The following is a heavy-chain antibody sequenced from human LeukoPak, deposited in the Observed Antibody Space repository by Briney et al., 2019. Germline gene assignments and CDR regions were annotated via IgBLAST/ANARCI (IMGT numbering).Heavy chain of an antibody. D-gene: IGHD1-26*01. V-gene: IGHV5-51*01. CDR3: ARLTWDQYFFDF. J-gene: IGHJ4*01. Sequence: GESLKISCKGSGYSFTSYWIGWVRQMPGKGLEWMAIIYPGDSDRRYSPSFQGQVTISADRSIRTAYLQWSSLKASDTAIYYCARLTWDQYFFDFWGQGTQVTVTS. CDR2: IYPGDSDR. CDR1: GYSFTSYW.